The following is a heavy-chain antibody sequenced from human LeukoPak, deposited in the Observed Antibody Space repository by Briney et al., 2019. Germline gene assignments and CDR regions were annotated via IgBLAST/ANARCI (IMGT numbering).Heavy chain of an antibody. V-gene: IGHV4-31*03. Sequence: PSETLSLTCTVSGGSISSGGYYWSWIRQHPGKGLEWIGYIYYSGSTYYNPSLKSRVTISVDTSKNQFSLKLSSVTAADTAVYYCARDYSGNSGALEILGQGTMVTVSS. J-gene: IGHJ3*02. CDR3: ARDYSGNSGALEI. D-gene: IGHD4-23*01. CDR2: IYYSGST. CDR1: GGSISSGGYY.